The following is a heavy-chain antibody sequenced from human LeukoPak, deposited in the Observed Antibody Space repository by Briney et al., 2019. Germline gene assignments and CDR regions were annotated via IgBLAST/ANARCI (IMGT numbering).Heavy chain of an antibody. CDR3: ARDYPSGAFDI. CDR2: IYYSGST. V-gene: IGHV4-31*03. CDR1: GGSISSGGYY. J-gene: IGHJ3*02. Sequence: SETLSLTCTVSGGSISSGGYYWSWIRQHPGKGLEWIGYIYYSGSTYYNPSLKSRVTISVDTSKNQFSLKLSSVTAADTAVYYCARDYPSGAFDIWGQGTMVTVSS. D-gene: IGHD7-27*01.